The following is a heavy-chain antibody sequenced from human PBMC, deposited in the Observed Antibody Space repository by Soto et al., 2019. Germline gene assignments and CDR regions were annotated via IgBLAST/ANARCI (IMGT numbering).Heavy chain of an antibody. V-gene: IGHV1-18*01. J-gene: IGHJ3*02. CDR1: GYTFTSYG. D-gene: IGHD2-21*02. CDR3: ARDRLRKAFDI. Sequence: ASVKVSCKASGYTFTSYGISWVRQAPGQGLEWMGWISDYNGNTNDAQKLQGRVTMTTDTSTSTAYMELSSLRSDDTAVYYCARDRLRKAFDIWGQGTMVTVSS. CDR2: ISDYNGNT.